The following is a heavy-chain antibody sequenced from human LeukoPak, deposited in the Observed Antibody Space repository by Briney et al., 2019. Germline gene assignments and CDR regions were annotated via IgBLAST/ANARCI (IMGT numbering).Heavy chain of an antibody. Sequence: ASVKVSCKASGYTFTGYYMHWVRQAPGQGLEWMGWINPNSGGTNYAQKFQGRVTMTRDTSISTAYMELSGLRSDNTAVYYCASFVSGPNWFDPWGQGTLVTVSS. CDR1: GYTFTGYY. D-gene: IGHD3-10*01. CDR3: ASFVSGPNWFDP. CDR2: INPNSGGT. V-gene: IGHV1-2*02. J-gene: IGHJ5*02.